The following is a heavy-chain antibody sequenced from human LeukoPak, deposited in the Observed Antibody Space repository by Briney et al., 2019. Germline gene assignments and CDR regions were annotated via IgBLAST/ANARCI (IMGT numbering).Heavy chain of an antibody. Sequence: GGSLRLSCVASGFTFTDYAFNWVRQTPDKGMEWVAIISSDGNTQSYADPLKGRFTISRDNFRDTVFLELTTLRPEDTGLYYCVRDLTSGARFDFWGPGTLVTVSS. D-gene: IGHD3-9*01. J-gene: IGHJ4*01. CDR3: VRDLTSGARFDF. CDR1: GFTFTDYA. CDR2: ISSDGNTQ. V-gene: IGHV3-30*04.